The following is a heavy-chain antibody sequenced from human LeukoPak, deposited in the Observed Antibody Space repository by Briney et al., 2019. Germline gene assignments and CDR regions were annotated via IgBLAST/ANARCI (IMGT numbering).Heavy chain of an antibody. V-gene: IGHV3-21*01. CDR3: TRELYSSSSGDL. J-gene: IGHJ4*02. D-gene: IGHD6-6*01. Sequence: GGSLRLSCGASGFTFSSYSMNWVRQAPGKGLEWVSSISSSSSYIYYADSVKGRFTISRDNAKNSLYLQMNSLRAEDTAVYYCTRELYSSSSGDLWGQGTLVTVSS. CDR1: GFTFSSYS. CDR2: ISSSSSYI.